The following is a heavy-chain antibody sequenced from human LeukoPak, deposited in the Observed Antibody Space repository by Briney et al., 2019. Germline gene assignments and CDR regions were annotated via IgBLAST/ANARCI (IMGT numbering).Heavy chain of an antibody. V-gene: IGHV3-30*18. CDR1: GFSFISYG. J-gene: IGHJ4*02. CDR3: AKRPSDDGDYVCYFDY. Sequence: GGSLRLSCAASGFSFISYGMHWVRQAPGKGLEWVGVISDDGRRKDYADSVKGRFTISRDNSKDTLYLQMNSLRAEDTAVYYCAKRPSDDGDYVCYFDYWGQGTLVTVSS. CDR2: ISDDGRRK. D-gene: IGHD3-16*01.